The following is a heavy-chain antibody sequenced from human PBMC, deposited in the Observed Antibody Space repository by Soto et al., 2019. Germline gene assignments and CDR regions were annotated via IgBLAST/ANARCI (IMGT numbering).Heavy chain of an antibody. J-gene: IGHJ4*02. V-gene: IGHV1-18*04. CDR2: ITTHNDNT. D-gene: IGHD6-19*01. CDR3: ARAAGISTLIFDY. Sequence: QVQLVQSGAEVKKPGASVKVSCKASGYTFSSYGISWVRQTPGQGLEAMGWITTHNDNTNYAQKLKGRVTMTTDTSTRTGYMELRSLRSDDTAFYYCARAAGISTLIFDYWGQGTLVTVSS. CDR1: GYTFSSYG.